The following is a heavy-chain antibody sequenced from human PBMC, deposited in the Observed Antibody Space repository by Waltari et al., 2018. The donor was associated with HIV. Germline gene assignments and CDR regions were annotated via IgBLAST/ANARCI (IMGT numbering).Heavy chain of an antibody. V-gene: IGHV4-4*07. CDR3: ARDPSGNYHPLGY. CDR2: IYSSGST. D-gene: IGHD1-7*01. Sequence: QVQLQESGPGLVKPSETLSLTCPVSGGSLNIYYGSWIRQPAGKGLEWIGRIYSSGSTNYNPSLKSRVTMSVDTSKNQFSLRLSSVTAADTAVYYCARDPSGNYHPLGYWGQGTLVTVSS. J-gene: IGHJ4*02. CDR1: GGSLNIYY.